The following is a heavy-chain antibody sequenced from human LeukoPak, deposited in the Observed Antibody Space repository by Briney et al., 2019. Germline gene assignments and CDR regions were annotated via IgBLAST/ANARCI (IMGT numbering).Heavy chain of an antibody. CDR3: TTGAMTTVNPFDY. CDR2: IKSKTDGGTT. Sequence: KPGGSLRLSCAASGFTFSNAWMSWVRQAPGKGLEWVGRIKSKTDGGTTDYAAPVKGRFTISRDDSKNTLYLQMNSLKTEDTAVCYCTTGAMTTVNPFDYWGQGTLVTVSS. J-gene: IGHJ4*02. CDR1: GFTFSNAW. V-gene: IGHV3-15*01. D-gene: IGHD4-17*01.